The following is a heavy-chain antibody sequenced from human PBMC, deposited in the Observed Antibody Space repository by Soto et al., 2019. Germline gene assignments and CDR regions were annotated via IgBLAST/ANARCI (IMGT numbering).Heavy chain of an antibody. J-gene: IGHJ5*02. D-gene: IGHD1-7*01. V-gene: IGHV4-59*08. CDR2: IYYSGST. CDR1: GGSISSYY. CDR3: ARRNNWNYSWFDP. Sequence: PSETLSLTCTVSGGSISSYYWSWIRQPPGKGLEWIGYIYYSGSTNYNPSLKSRVTISVDTSKNQFSLKLSSVTAADTAVYYCARRNNWNYSWFDPWGQGTLVTVS.